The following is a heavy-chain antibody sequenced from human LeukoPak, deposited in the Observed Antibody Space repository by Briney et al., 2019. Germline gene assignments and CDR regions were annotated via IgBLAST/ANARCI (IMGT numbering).Heavy chain of an antibody. D-gene: IGHD3-22*01. CDR3: ARDRHYYYDSSGYYVRGNWFDP. CDR2: IYYSGST. V-gene: IGHV4-59*01. Sequence: SETLSLTCTVSGGSISSYYWSWIRQPPGKGLEWIGYIYYSGSTNYNPSLKSRVTISVDTSKNQFSLKLSSVTAADTAVYHCARDRHYYYDSSGYYVRGNWFDPWGQGTLVTVSS. CDR1: GGSISSYY. J-gene: IGHJ5*02.